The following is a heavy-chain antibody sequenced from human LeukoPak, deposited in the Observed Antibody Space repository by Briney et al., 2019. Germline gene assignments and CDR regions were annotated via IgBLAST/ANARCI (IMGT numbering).Heavy chain of an antibody. CDR3: ARDGTGERPRSTGNYLDN. CDR1: GGSISVGYRY. Sequence: SQTLSLTCSVSGGSISVGYRYWSWVRQPAGKGLEWIGRVYATGSTNYSPFFKSRVTISIDSSKNQFSLTLTSVTAADTAVYFGARDGTGERPRSTGNYLDNWGQGTLVIVSS. J-gene: IGHJ4*02. D-gene: IGHD3-16*01. V-gene: IGHV4-61*02. CDR2: VYATGST.